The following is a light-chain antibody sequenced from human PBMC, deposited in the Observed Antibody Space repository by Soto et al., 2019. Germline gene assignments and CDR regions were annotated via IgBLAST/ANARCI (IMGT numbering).Light chain of an antibody. CDR1: SSDVDSYNR. CDR3: CSYAGSHTWV. J-gene: IGLJ1*01. Sequence: QSVLTQTRSVSGSPGQSVTISCTGISSDVDSYNRVSWYQQPPGTAPKLMIYEVSNRPSGVPDRFSGSKSGNTASLTISGLQAEDEADYYCCSYAGSHTWVFGTGTKLTVL. CDR2: EVS. V-gene: IGLV2-18*02.